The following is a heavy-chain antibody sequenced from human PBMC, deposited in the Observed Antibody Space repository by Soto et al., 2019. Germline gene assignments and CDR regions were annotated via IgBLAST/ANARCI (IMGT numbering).Heavy chain of an antibody. J-gene: IGHJ4*02. D-gene: IGHD7-27*01. CDR2: VSGRGDTT. CDR1: EFTFSIYA. Sequence: EVRLLESGGGLVQPGGCLRLSCAASEFTFSIYAMSWVRQAPGKGLEWVSTVSGRGDTTYYADSVKGRFNTSRDNSKNTLSLQMNSLRAEDTAVYYCAKGGLLTGVAYFDYWGQGTLVTVSS. CDR3: AKGGLLTGVAYFDY. V-gene: IGHV3-23*01.